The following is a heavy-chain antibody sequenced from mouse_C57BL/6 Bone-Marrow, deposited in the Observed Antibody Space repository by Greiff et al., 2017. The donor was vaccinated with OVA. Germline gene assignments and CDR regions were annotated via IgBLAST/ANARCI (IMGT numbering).Heavy chain of an antibody. CDR3: ARGNYYGNYVSWFAY. V-gene: IGHV2-2*01. D-gene: IGHD2-1*01. CDR1: GFSLTSYG. J-gene: IGHJ3*01. Sequence: VQLQQSGPGLVQPSQSLSITCTVSGFSLTSYGVHWVRQSPGKGLEWLGVIWSGGSTDYNAAFISRLSLSKDNSKSQVFFKMNSLQADDTAIYYCARGNYYGNYVSWFAYWGQGTLVTVSA. CDR2: IWSGGST.